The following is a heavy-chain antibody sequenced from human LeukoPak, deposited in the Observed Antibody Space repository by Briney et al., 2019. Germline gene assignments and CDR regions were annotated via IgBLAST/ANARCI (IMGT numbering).Heavy chain of an antibody. CDR1: GFTFSSHS. V-gene: IGHV3-48*01. D-gene: IGHD4-17*01. CDR3: ASLILSTVATVTTGDFDL. Sequence: GGSLRLSCAASGFTFSSHSMNWVRQAPGKGLDWISYVSSSSNTIKYADSVKGRFTISRDNAKNSLYLQMTSLRTEDTAVYYCASLILSTVATVTTGDFDLWGRGTLVTVSS. CDR2: VSSSSNTI. J-gene: IGHJ2*01.